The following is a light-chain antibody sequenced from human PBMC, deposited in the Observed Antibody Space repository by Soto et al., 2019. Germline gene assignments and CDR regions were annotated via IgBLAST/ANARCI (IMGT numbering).Light chain of an antibody. V-gene: IGLV1-47*02. Sequence: QSVLTQPPSASGTPGQRVTISCSGSSSNIGSNYVYWYQQLPGTAPKLLIYSNNQRPSGVPDRFSGSKSGTSASLAISGLRSEDEADYYCAAWDDRLSGPEVVFGGGTKLTVL. J-gene: IGLJ2*01. CDR1: SSNIGSNY. CDR3: AAWDDRLSGPEVV. CDR2: SNN.